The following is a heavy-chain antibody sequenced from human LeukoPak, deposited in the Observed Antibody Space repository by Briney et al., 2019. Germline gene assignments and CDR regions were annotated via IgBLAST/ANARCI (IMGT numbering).Heavy chain of an antibody. V-gene: IGHV4-61*02. J-gene: IGHJ4*02. CDR2: IYADGSS. D-gene: IGHD3-10*01. CDR1: GGSVGSDNSY. CDR3: ARGYYYRT. Sequence: PSQTLSLTCTVSGGSVGSDNSYWNWIRQPAGKALEWIGRIYADGSSNYNPSLKSRVTILVDTSKNQFSLRLSSITAADTALYYCARGYYYRTWGLGTLVSVSS.